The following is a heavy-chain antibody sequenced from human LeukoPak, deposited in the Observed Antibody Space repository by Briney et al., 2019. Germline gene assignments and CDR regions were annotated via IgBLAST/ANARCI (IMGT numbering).Heavy chain of an antibody. V-gene: IGHV3-21*01. CDR1: GFTFSSYS. CDR3: AGDRGSGYPRIFDY. J-gene: IGHJ4*02. D-gene: IGHD3-22*01. Sequence: NPGGSLRLSCAASGFTFSSYSMNWVRQAPGKGLEWVSSISSSSSYIYYADSVKGRFTISRDNAKNSLYLQMNSLRAEDTAVYYCAGDRGSGYPRIFDYWGQGTLVTVSS. CDR2: ISSSSSYI.